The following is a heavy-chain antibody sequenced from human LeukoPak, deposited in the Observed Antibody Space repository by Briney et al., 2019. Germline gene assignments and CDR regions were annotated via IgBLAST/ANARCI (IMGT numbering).Heavy chain of an antibody. V-gene: IGHV4-4*07. J-gene: IGHJ3*02. CDR2: IYTSGST. D-gene: IGHD1-26*01. CDR3: ARDQEIEGADDAFDI. Sequence: SETLSLTCTVSGGSISSYYWSWIRQPAGKGLEWIGRIYTSGSTNYNPSLKSRVTMSVDTSKNQFSLKLSSVTAADTAVYYCARDQEIEGADDAFDIWGQGTMVTVSS. CDR1: GGSISSYY.